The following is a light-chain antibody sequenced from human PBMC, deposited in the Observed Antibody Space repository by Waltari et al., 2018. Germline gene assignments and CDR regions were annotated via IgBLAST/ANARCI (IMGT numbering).Light chain of an antibody. CDR2: RVS. CDR3: MQGTHWPWT. CDR1: QSLVHSAGNTY. J-gene: IGKJ1*01. V-gene: IGKV2-30*02. Sequence: DVVMTQSPLSLPVTLGQPASISCRSSQSLVHSAGNTYSNWFKQRPGQAPRRLFYRVSNRDSGVPDRFSGSGSGTDFTLKISRVEAEDVGVYYCMQGTHWPWTFGQGTKVEIK.